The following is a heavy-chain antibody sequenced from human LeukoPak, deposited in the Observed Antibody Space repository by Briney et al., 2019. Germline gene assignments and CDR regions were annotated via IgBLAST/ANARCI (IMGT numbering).Heavy chain of an antibody. CDR3: ARAWFGELSRYYYYYGMDV. CDR1: GYTFTSYG. D-gene: IGHD3-10*01. J-gene: IGHJ6*02. CDR2: ISAYNGNA. Sequence: ASVKASCKASGYTFTSYGISWVRQAPGQGLEWMGWISAYNGNANYAQKLQGRVTMTTDTSTSTAYMELRSLRSDDTAVYYCARAWFGELSRYYYYYGMDVWGQGTTVTVSS. V-gene: IGHV1-18*01.